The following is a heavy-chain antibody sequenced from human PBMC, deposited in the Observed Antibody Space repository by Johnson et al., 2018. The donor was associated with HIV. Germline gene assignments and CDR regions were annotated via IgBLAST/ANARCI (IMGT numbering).Heavy chain of an antibody. Sequence: VQLVESGGGVVQPGGSLRLSCAASGFTFSSYWMHWVRQAPGKGLVWVSRINSDGSSTSYADSVKGRFTISRDTSKNTLYLQMNSLRAEDTAVYYCARVEAAAGLAFDIWGQGTMVTVSS. CDR1: GFTFSSYW. CDR2: INSDGSST. J-gene: IGHJ3*02. CDR3: ARVEAAAGLAFDI. D-gene: IGHD6-13*01. V-gene: IGHV3-74*02.